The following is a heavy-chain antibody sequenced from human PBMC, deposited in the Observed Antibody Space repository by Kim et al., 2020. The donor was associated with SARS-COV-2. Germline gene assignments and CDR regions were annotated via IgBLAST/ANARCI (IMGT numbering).Heavy chain of an antibody. CDR2: ISWNSGSI. J-gene: IGHJ1*01. D-gene: IGHD2-8*02. Sequence: GGSLRLSCAASGFTFDDYAMHWVRQAPGKGLEWVSGISWNSGSIGYADSVKGRFTISRDNAKNSLYLQMNSLRAEDTALYYCAKDARRGCTGGVCYKYFQHWGQGTLVTVSS. CDR3: AKDARRGCTGGVCYKYFQH. V-gene: IGHV3-9*01. CDR1: GFTFDDYA.